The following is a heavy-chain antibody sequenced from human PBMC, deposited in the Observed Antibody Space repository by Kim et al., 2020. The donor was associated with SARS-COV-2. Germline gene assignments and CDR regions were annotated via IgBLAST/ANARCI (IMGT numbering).Heavy chain of an antibody. Sequence: SETLSLTCAVSGAVSGDSFSSGNWWTWVRQSPGKGLEWLGEVYHSGSTNYNPSLKSRVTISVDKSRNQFSLRLSSVTAADTAVYYCTRAKSYYNYGMDVWGQWTSVTVAS. V-gene: IGHV4-4*02. CDR3: TRAKSYYNYGMDV. J-gene: IGHJ6*02. CDR2: VYHSGST. D-gene: IGHD5-12*01. CDR1: GDSFSSGNW.